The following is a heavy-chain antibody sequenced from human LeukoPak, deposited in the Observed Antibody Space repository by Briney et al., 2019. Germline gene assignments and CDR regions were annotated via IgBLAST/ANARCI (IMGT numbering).Heavy chain of an antibody. Sequence: GGSLRLSCAASGFTVSSNYMSWVRQAPGKGLEWVSVIYSGGSTYYADSVKGRFTISRDNSKNTLYLQMNNLRAEDTAVYYCARDGVACSSTSCYQYYFDYWGQGTLVTVSS. CDR2: IYSGGST. D-gene: IGHD2-2*01. CDR3: ARDGVACSSTSCYQYYFDY. V-gene: IGHV3-66*02. J-gene: IGHJ4*02. CDR1: GFTVSSNY.